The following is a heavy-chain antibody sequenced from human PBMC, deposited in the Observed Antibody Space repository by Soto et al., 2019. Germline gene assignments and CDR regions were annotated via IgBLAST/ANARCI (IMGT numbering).Heavy chain of an antibody. J-gene: IGHJ6*03. V-gene: IGHV1-18*01. CDR1: GYTFTSYG. Sequence: QVQLVQSGAEVKKPGASVKVSCKASGYTFTSYGIRWVRQAPGQGLEWMGWISAYNGNTNYAQKLQGRVTMTTDTSTSTAYMELRSLRSDDTAVYYCAREYCSGGSCYSSYYYYMDVWGKGTTVTVSS. CDR2: ISAYNGNT. D-gene: IGHD2-15*01. CDR3: AREYCSGGSCYSSYYYYMDV.